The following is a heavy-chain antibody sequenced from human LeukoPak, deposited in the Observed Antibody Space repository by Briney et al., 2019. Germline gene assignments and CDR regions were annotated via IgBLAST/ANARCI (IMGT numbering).Heavy chain of an antibody. D-gene: IGHD4-4*01. V-gene: IGHV4-39*07. CDR1: GGSISSSSYY. J-gene: IGHJ5*02. CDR2: INHSGST. CDR3: ARGPYSNYIASWFDP. Sequence: PSETLSLTCTVSGGSISSSSYYWGWIRQPPGKGLEWIGEINHSGSTNYNPSLKSRVTISVDTSKNQFSLKLSSVTAADTAVYCCARGPYSNYIASWFDPWGQGTLVTVSS.